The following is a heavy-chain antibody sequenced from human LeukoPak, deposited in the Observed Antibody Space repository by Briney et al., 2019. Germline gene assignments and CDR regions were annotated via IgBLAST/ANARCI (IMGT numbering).Heavy chain of an antibody. CDR1: SGSISNSY. CDR3: VKVGFECDSSGHKEAEYFDT. J-gene: IGHJ4*02. V-gene: IGHV4-59*01. Sequence: SETLSLTCTVSSGSISNSYWGWIRQSPRTGLEWIGYFYYSGSTNYNPSLTSRVTISGDTSKNHFSLKLGSVSPADTAVYYCVKVGFECDSSGHKEAEYFDTWGQGTLVTVCS. CDR2: FYYSGST. D-gene: IGHD3-22*01.